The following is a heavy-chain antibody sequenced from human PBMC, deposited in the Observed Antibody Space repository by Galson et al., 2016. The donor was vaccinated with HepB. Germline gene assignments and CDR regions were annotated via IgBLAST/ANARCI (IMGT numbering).Heavy chain of an antibody. J-gene: IGHJ3*02. V-gene: IGHV3-21*01. CDR3: ARAPKWKPDAGEAFDI. CDR1: GFTFSSYS. CDR2: ISSSSSYI. D-gene: IGHD1-1*01. Sequence: SLRLSCAASGFTFSSYSMNWVRQAPGKGLEWVSSISSSSSYIYYADSAKGRFTISRDNAKNSLYLQMNSLRAEDTAVYYCARAPKWKPDAGEAFDIWGQGTMVTVSS.